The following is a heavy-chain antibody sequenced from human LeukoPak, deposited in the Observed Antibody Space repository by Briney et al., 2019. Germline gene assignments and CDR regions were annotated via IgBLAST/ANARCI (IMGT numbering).Heavy chain of an antibody. CDR3: AKDTAVQFLEPAF. V-gene: IGHV3-33*06. J-gene: IGHJ4*02. Sequence: AGGSLRLYCAASGFTFNTHGMHWVRQAPGKGLEWVAAIWFDGSVKHYSDAVKGRFTISRDNSLNTLYLQLNSLRVEDTAIYYCAKDTAVQFLEPAFWGQGTLVTVSS. D-gene: IGHD3-3*01. CDR2: IWFDGSVK. CDR1: GFTFNTHG.